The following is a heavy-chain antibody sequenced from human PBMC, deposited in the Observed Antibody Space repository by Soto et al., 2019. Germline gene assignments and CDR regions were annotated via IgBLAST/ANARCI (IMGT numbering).Heavy chain of an antibody. D-gene: IGHD1-26*01. J-gene: IGHJ3*02. V-gene: IGHV1-69*13. Sequence: PVEVSWEACGGAIRSCAIRWVRQAPGQRREGMGGIIPIFGTANCAQKFQGRVTITADESTSTAYMELSSLRSEDTAVYYCARDRGDLTDSGRYWSGYDAFDIWGQGTMVTVSS. CDR1: GGAIRSCA. CDR3: ARDRGDLTDSGRYWSGYDAFDI. CDR2: IIPIFGTA.